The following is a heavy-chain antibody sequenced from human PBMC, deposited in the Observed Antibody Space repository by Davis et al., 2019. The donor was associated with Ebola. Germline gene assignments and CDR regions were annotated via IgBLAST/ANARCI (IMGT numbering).Heavy chain of an antibody. V-gene: IGHV4-34*01. CDR1: GFTFSSYA. CDR3: ARGRWLDY. D-gene: IGHD6-19*01. CDR2: INHSGST. Sequence: MPGGSLRLSCAASGFTFSSYAMSWIRQPPGKGLEWIGEINHSGSTNYNPSLKSRVTISVDTSKNQFSLKLSSVTAADTAVYYCARGRWLDYWGQGTLVTVSS. J-gene: IGHJ4*02.